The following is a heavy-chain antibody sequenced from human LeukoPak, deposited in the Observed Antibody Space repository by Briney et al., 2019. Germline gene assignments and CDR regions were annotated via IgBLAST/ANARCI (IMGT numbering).Heavy chain of an antibody. J-gene: IGHJ4*02. D-gene: IGHD2-21*01. CDR3: AKDHGAAVVPCRFDY. V-gene: IGHV3-7*01. Sequence: PGGSLRLSCAAAGFTFSSYWMSWVRQAPGKGLEWVANIKQDGSDTYYVDSVKGRFTISRDNAKNSLYLQMNSLRAEDTAVYYCAKDHGAAVVPCRFDYWGRGTMVIVSS. CDR1: GFTFSSYW. CDR2: IKQDGSDT.